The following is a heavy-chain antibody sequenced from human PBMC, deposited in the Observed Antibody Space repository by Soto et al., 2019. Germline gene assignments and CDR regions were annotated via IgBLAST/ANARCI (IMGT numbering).Heavy chain of an antibody. CDR3: AKDQGIVVVPAANY. CDR1: GFTFSSYA. CDR2: ISGSGGST. D-gene: IGHD2-2*01. Sequence: GGSLRLSCAASGFTFSSYAMSWVRQAPGKGLEWVSAISGSGGSTYYADSVKGRFTISRDNSKKTLYLQMNRLRAEDTALYYCAKDQGIVVVPAANYWGQGTLVTVSS. V-gene: IGHV3-23*01. J-gene: IGHJ4*02.